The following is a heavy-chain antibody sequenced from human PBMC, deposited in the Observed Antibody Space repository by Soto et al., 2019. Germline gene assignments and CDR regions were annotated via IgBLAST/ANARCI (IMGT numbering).Heavy chain of an antibody. V-gene: IGHV5-51*01. CDR2: ICPGYSNT. D-gene: IGHD3-3*01. J-gene: IGHJ3*02. CDR1: GYIFTDHC. CDR3: ARQYYDFWSGYYTGETSRGAFDI. Sequence: PGESLKISCKGSGYIFTDHCIVWVRQMAGKGLEWVGIICPGYSNTIYSPSVQGQVTISADKSISTAYLQWSSLKASDTAMYYCARQYYDFWSGYYTGETSRGAFDIWGQGTMVTVSS.